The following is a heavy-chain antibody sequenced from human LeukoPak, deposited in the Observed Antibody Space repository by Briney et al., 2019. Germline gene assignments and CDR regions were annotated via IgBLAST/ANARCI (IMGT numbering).Heavy chain of an antibody. D-gene: IGHD4-17*01. J-gene: IGHJ4*02. V-gene: IGHV3-23*01. CDR1: GFTFSSYA. CDR2: ISGSGGST. Sequence: GGSLRLSCGVSGFTFSSYAMSWVRPAPGKGLGWVSAISGSGGSTYYAASVKGRYTISRDNSKNTLYLQMNSLRAEDTAVYYCAKDPGPTVTTSGTPEDWGQGTLVTVSS. CDR3: AKDPGPTVTTSGTPED.